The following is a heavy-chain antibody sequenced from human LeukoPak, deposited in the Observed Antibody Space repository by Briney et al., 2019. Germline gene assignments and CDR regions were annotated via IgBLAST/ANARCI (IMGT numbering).Heavy chain of an antibody. V-gene: IGHV3-33*06. CDR2: IWYDGSNK. D-gene: IGHD3-22*01. CDR3: AKATDSSGYFPSDY. Sequence: GGPLRLSCAASGFTFSSYAMHWVREAPGKGLEWVAVIWYDGSNKYYADSVKGRSTISRDNSKNTLYLQMNSLRADDTAVYYCAKATDSSGYFPSDYWGQGTLVTVSS. J-gene: IGHJ4*02. CDR1: GFTFSSYA.